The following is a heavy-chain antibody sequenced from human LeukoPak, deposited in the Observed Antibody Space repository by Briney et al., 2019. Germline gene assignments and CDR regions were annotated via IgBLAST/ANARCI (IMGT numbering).Heavy chain of an antibody. J-gene: IGHJ3*02. D-gene: IGHD2-15*01. V-gene: IGHV3-48*01. CDR3: ARDPRYCSGGSCYRAFDI. CDR1: GFSFSSYS. CDR2: ISGSSSTI. Sequence: GGSLRLSCAASGFSFSSYSLSWVRQALGKGREWVSYISGSSSTIYYADSVKGRFTISRDNAKNSLYLQMNSLRAEDTAVYYCARDPRYCSGGSCYRAFDIWGQGTMVTVSS.